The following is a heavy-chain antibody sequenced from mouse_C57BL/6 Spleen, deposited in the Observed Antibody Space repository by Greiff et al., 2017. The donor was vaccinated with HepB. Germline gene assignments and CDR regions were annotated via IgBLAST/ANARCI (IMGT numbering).Heavy chain of an antibody. CDR2: ISSGSSTI. V-gene: IGHV5-17*01. Sequence: EVKLMESGGGLVKPGGSLKLSCAASGFTFSDYGMHWVRQAPEKGLEWVAYISSGSSTIYYADTVKGRFTISRDNAKNTLFLQMTSLRSEDTAMYYCARPGGSAWFAYWGQGTLVTVSA. J-gene: IGHJ3*01. CDR3: ARPGGSAWFAY. CDR1: GFTFSDYG.